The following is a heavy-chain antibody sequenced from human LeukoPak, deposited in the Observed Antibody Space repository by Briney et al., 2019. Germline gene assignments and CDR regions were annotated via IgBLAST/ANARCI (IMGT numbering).Heavy chain of an antibody. V-gene: IGHV3-23*01. Sequence: AGGSLRLSCAAAGFSFSGYVMTWVRQAPGKGLEWVSGISDSGVNTYYADSVKGRFTISRDNSKNTLYLQMDSLRAEDTAVYYCAKEHCSGDPCYVDYWGQGSLVTVSS. CDR3: AKEHCSGDPCYVDY. CDR1: GFSFSGYV. J-gene: IGHJ4*02. CDR2: ISDSGVNT. D-gene: IGHD2-21*02.